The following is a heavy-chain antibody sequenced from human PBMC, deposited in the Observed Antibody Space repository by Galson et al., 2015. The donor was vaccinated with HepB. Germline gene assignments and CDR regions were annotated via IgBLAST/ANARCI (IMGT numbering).Heavy chain of an antibody. V-gene: IGHV3-23*01. Sequence: SLRLSCAASGFTFSNYAMTWVRQVPGKGLEWVSGISGRDDSTYYADPVRGRFTISRDNSKNMVFLQMDSLRAEDTAIYYCAKDVYLRTGPVVSAADGWGQGTLVTVFS. J-gene: IGHJ4*02. CDR3: AKDVYLRTGPVVSAADG. D-gene: IGHD1-14*01. CDR1: GFTFSNYA. CDR2: ISGRDDST.